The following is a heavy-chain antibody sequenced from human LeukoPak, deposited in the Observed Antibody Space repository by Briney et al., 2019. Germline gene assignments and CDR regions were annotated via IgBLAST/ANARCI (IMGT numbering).Heavy chain of an antibody. CDR3: ASREPHYYDSSGYYYGFDY. CDR1: GYTFTSYA. J-gene: IGHJ4*02. CDR2: INTNTGNP. D-gene: IGHD3-22*01. Sequence: GASVKVSCKASGYTFTSYAMNWVRQAPGQGLEWMGWINTNTGNPTYAQGFTGRFVFSLDTSVSTAYLQISSLKAEDTAVYYCASREPHYYDSSGYYYGFDYWGQGTLVTVSS. V-gene: IGHV7-4-1*02.